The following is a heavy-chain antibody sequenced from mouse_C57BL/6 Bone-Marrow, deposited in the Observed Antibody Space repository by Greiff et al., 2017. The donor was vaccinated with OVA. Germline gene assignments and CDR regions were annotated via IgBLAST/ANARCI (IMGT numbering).Heavy chain of an antibody. CDR2: IDPENGDT. V-gene: IGHV14-4*01. CDR3: TTYGYDVPWFAY. CDR1: GFNITDDY. Sequence: VQLQQSGAELVRPGASVKLSCTASGFNITDDYMHWVKQRPEQGLEWIGWIDPENGDTEYASKFQGKATITADTSSNTAYLQLSSLTSEDTAVYYCTTYGYDVPWFAYWGQGTLVTVSA. D-gene: IGHD2-2*01. J-gene: IGHJ3*01.